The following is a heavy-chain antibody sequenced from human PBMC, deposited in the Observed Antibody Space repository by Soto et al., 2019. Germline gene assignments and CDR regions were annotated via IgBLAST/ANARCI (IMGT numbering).Heavy chain of an antibody. J-gene: IGHJ5*02. CDR2: IYYSGST. V-gene: IGHV4-61*01. Sequence: QVQLQESGPGLVKPSETLSLTCTVSGGSVSSGSYYWSWIRQPPGKGLEWIGYIYYSGSTNYNPSLKSRVTISVDTSKNQFSLKLSSVTAADTAGYYCARGVVNPDLRWFDPWGQGTLVTVSS. CDR3: ARGVVNPDLRWFDP. D-gene: IGHD2-15*01. CDR1: GGSVSSGSYY.